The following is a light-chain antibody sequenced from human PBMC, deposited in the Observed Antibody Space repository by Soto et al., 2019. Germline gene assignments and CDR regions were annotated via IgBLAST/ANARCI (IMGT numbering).Light chain of an antibody. CDR3: QSYDGNNWV. V-gene: IGLV6-57*04. Sequence: NFMLTQPHSVSESPGKTVTISCTRSSGSIASNYVQWYQQRPGSAPTTVIYEDNQRPSGVPDRFSGSIDSSSNSASLTISGLKTEDEADYYCQSYDGNNWVFGGGTKVTVL. CDR1: SGSIASNY. CDR2: EDN. J-gene: IGLJ3*02.